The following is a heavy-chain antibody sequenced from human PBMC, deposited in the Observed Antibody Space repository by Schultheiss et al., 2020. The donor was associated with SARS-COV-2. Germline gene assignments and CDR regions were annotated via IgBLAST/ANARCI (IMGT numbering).Heavy chain of an antibody. D-gene: IGHD2-8*02. Sequence: SCVASGFAFSSSWMSWVRQAPGKGLEWVANIKQDGSEKYYVDSVKGRFTISRDNSKNTLYLQMNSLRAEDTAVYYCAKVGDCTGDNCYKFYYYGMDVWGQGTTVTVSS. J-gene: IGHJ6*02. CDR2: IKQDGSEK. CDR1: GFAFSSSW. V-gene: IGHV3-7*01. CDR3: AKVGDCTGDNCYKFYYYGMDV.